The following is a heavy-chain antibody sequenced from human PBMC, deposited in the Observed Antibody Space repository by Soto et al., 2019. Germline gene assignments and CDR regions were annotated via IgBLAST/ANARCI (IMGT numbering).Heavy chain of an antibody. Sequence: QVQLVESGGGVVQPGRSLRLSCAASGFTFSSYGMHRVRQAPGKGLEWVAVISYDGSKEFYADSVKGRFTISRDNSKNTMYLQMNSLRAEDTAVYYCAKDLRPWSKYYYCCGMDVGGQGTTVTVSS. CDR1: GFTFSSYG. V-gene: IGHV3-30*18. D-gene: IGHD5-18*01. CDR2: ISYDGSKE. CDR3: AKDLRPWSKYYYCCGMDV. J-gene: IGHJ6*02.